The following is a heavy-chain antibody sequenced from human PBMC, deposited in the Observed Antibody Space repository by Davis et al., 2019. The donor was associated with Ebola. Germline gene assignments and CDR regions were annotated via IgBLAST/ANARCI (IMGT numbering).Heavy chain of an antibody. CDR2: INPNDGRT. D-gene: IGHD3-10*01. Sequence: ASVKVSCKASGYTFTNYYMHWVRQAPGQGLEWMGMINPNDGRTIYAQKFQGRVTMTRDTSTSTVYMELSSLRSEDTAVYYCASNYYGSGSYYYYYYGMDVWGKGTTVTVSS. CDR1: GYTFTNYY. CDR3: ASNYYGSGSYYYYYYGMDV. V-gene: IGHV1-46*01. J-gene: IGHJ6*04.